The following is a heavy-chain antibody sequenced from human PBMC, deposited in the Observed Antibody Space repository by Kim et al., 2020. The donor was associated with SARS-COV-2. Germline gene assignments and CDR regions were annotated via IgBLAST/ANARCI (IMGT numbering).Heavy chain of an antibody. D-gene: IGHD4-4*01. J-gene: IGHJ2*01. V-gene: IGHV1-18*01. Sequence: YAQKHQGRVTMTTDTSTSTAYMELRSLRSDDTAVYYCARCYSNSYWYFDLWGRGTLVTVSS. CDR3: ARCYSNSYWYFDL.